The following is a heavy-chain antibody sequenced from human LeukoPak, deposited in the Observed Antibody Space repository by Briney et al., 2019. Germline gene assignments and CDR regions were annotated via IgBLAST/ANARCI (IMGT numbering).Heavy chain of an antibody. J-gene: IGHJ4*02. V-gene: IGHV3-64*01. CDR3: ARSDGAIDY. CDR1: GFTFSSYA. Sequence: GGSLRLSCAASGFTFSSYAMHWVRQAPGKGLEYVSAISSNGGSTYYANSVKGRFTISRDNSKNTLYLQMGSLRAEDMAVYYCARSDGAIDYWGQGTLVTVSS. CDR2: ISSNGGST.